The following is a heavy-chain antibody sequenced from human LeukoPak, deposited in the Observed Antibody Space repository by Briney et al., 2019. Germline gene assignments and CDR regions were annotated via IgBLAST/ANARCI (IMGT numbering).Heavy chain of an antibody. J-gene: IGHJ4*02. CDR1: GFTFSSYE. Sequence: GGSLRLSCAASGFTFSSYEMNWVRQAPGKGLEWVSYISSSGSTIYYADSVKGRFTISRDNAKNSLYLQMNSLRAEDTAVYYRARDRAAVAGTFDYWGQGTLVTVSS. V-gene: IGHV3-48*03. D-gene: IGHD6-19*01. CDR2: ISSSGSTI. CDR3: ARDRAAVAGTFDY.